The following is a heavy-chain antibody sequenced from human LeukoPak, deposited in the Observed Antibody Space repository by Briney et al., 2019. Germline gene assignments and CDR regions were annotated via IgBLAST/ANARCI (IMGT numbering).Heavy chain of an antibody. Sequence: PSETLSLTCTVSGGSISSYYWSWIRQPPGKGLEWIGYIYYSGSTNYNPSLKSRVTISVDTSKNQFSLKLSSVTAADTAVYYCARVGNGVYKRAFFDYWGQGTLVTVSS. CDR1: GGSISSYY. D-gene: IGHD2-8*01. V-gene: IGHV4-59*12. CDR2: IYYSGST. CDR3: ARVGNGVYKRAFFDY. J-gene: IGHJ4*02.